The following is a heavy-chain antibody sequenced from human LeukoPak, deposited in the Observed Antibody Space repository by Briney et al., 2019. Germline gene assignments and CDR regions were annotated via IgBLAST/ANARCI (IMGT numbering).Heavy chain of an antibody. Sequence: GGSLRLSCVASKFTFGNYAMNWVRQAPGKGLEWVSTISSGGGDTYYAGSVKGRFTISRDNSKNTLFLRMNSLRAEDTAVYYCAKAEGATLFYYGVDVWGQGTTVTVAS. CDR3: AKAEGATLFYYGVDV. CDR1: KFTFGNYA. V-gene: IGHV3-23*01. CDR2: ISSGGGDT. J-gene: IGHJ6*02.